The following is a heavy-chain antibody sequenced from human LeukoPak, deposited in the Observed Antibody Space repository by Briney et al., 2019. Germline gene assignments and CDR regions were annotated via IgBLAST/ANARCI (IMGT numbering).Heavy chain of an antibody. J-gene: IGHJ4*02. CDR2: IIPILGIA. CDR1: GGTFSSYV. Sequence: GASVKVSCKASGGTFSSYVISWVRQAPGQGLEWMGRIIPILGIANYAQKFQGRVTITADKSTSTAYMELSSLRSEDTAVYYCASSPADYYDSRDYFDYWGQGTLVTVSS. V-gene: IGHV1-69*04. CDR3: ASSPADYYDSRDYFDY. D-gene: IGHD3-22*01.